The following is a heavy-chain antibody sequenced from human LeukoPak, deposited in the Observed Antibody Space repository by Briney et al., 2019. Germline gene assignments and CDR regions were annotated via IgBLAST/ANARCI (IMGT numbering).Heavy chain of an antibody. V-gene: IGHV3-33*01. J-gene: IGHJ6*02. D-gene: IGHD3-10*01. Sequence: PGGSLRLSCAASGFTFSSYGMHWVRQAPGKGLEWVAVIWYDGSNKYYADSVKGRFTISRDNSKNTLYLQMNSLRAEDTAVYCCAREMVSAGNYYYYGIDVWGQGTTVTVSS. CDR1: GFTFSSYG. CDR2: IWYDGSNK. CDR3: AREMVSAGNYYYYGIDV.